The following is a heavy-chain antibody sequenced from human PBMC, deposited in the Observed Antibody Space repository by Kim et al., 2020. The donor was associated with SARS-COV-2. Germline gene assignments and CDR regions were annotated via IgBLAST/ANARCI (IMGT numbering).Heavy chain of an antibody. CDR1: GFTFSSYG. CDR2: ISYDGSNK. J-gene: IGHJ5*02. Sequence: GGSLRLSCAASGFTFSSYGMHWVRQAPGKGLEWVAVISYDGSNKYYADSVKGRSTISRDNSKNTLYLQMNSQRAEDTAVYYCAKEGYDILTGYYQYNWLDPWGQGTLANVSS. V-gene: IGHV3-30*18. D-gene: IGHD3-9*01. CDR3: AKEGYDILTGYYQYNWLDP.